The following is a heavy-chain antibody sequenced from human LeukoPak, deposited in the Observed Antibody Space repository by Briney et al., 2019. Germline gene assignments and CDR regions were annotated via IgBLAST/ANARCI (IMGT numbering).Heavy chain of an antibody. D-gene: IGHD3-9*01. V-gene: IGHV4-59*01. CDR2: INYSGST. Sequence: SETLSLTCTVSGGSISNYYWSWIRQPPGKGLEWIGYINYSGSTNYNPSLKSRVTISVDTSKNQFSLKLSSVTAADTAVYYCARDSFGTGYKNYFDDWGQGTLVTVSS. J-gene: IGHJ4*02. CDR1: GGSISNYY. CDR3: ARDSFGTGYKNYFDD.